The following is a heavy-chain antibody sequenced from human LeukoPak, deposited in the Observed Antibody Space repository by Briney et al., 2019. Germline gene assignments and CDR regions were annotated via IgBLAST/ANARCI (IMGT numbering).Heavy chain of an antibody. CDR1: GGSISSYY. V-gene: IGHV4-59*08. J-gene: IGHJ4*02. CDR2: IYYSGST. Sequence: SETLSLTCTVSGGSISSYYWSWIRQPPGKGLEWIGYIYYSGSTNYNPSLKSRVTISVDTSKNQFSLKLSSVTAADTAVYYCASSMDGGGYFDYWGQGTLVTVSS. CDR3: ASSMDGGGYFDY. D-gene: IGHD5-24*01.